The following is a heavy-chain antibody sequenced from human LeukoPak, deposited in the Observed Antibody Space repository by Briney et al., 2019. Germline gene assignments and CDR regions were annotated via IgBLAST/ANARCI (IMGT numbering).Heavy chain of an antibody. Sequence: GASVKVSCKASGHTFTSYYIHWVRQAPGQGFEWMGIINPSGGNTIYAQKFQGRVTMTRDMSTSTVYMELSSLRSEDTALYYCARTMAARYYFDYWGQGTLVTVSS. CDR1: GHTFTSYY. J-gene: IGHJ4*02. V-gene: IGHV1-46*01. CDR2: INPSGGNT. D-gene: IGHD3-10*01. CDR3: ARTMAARYYFDY.